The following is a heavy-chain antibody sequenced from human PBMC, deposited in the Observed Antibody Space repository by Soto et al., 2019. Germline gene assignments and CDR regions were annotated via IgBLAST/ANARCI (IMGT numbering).Heavy chain of an antibody. CDR2: IYTSGST. D-gene: IGHD3-16*02. V-gene: IGHV4-4*07. Sequence: SETLSLTCTVSGGSISSYYWSWIRQPAGKGLEWIGRIYTSGSTNYNPPLKSRVTMSVDTSKNQFSLKLSSVTAADTAVYYCARDRMGYDYVWGSYRYGQADYGMDVWGQGTTVTVSS. J-gene: IGHJ6*02. CDR1: GGSISSYY. CDR3: ARDRMGYDYVWGSYRYGQADYGMDV.